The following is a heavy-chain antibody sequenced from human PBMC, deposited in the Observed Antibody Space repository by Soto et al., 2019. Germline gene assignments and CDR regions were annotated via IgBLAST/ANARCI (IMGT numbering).Heavy chain of an antibody. D-gene: IGHD6-13*01. CDR1: GYTFTSYG. Sequence: QVQLVQSGAEVKKPGASVKVSCKASGYTFTSYGISWVRQAPGQGLEWMGWISAYNGNTNYAQKLQGRVTMTTDTSTSTAYMELRSLRSDDTAVYYCARAIVHQDPSPQYSSSPSGFDYWGQGTLVTVSS. V-gene: IGHV1-18*04. CDR2: ISAYNGNT. CDR3: ARAIVHQDPSPQYSSSPSGFDY. J-gene: IGHJ4*02.